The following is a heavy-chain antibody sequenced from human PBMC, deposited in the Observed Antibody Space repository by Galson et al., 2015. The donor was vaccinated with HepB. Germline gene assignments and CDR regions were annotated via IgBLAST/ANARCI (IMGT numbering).Heavy chain of an antibody. D-gene: IGHD2-2*01. CDR3: CESSVYQRDAFDI. V-gene: IGHV1-69*13. CDR1: GGTFSSYA. Sequence: SVKVSCKASGGTFSSYAISWVRQAPGQGLEWMGGIIPIFGTANYAQKFQGRVTITADESTSTAYMELSSLRSEDTAVYYCCESSVYQRDAFDIWGQGTMVTVSS. J-gene: IGHJ3*02. CDR2: IIPIFGTA.